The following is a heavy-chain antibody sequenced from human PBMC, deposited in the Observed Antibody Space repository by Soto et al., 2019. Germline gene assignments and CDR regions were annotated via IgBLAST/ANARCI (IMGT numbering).Heavy chain of an antibody. Sequence: QVQLQESGPGLVKPSQTLSLTCTVSGGSISSAAYYWSWIRQHPGKGLERIGYISHSGSTYYNPSLKSRVIISVDTSKNQCSLSLTSVTAADTAVYYCAREYSYGSNFFDCWGQGALVTVSS. V-gene: IGHV4-31*03. CDR2: ISHSGST. D-gene: IGHD3-10*01. CDR1: GGSISSAAYY. J-gene: IGHJ4*02. CDR3: AREYSYGSNFFDC.